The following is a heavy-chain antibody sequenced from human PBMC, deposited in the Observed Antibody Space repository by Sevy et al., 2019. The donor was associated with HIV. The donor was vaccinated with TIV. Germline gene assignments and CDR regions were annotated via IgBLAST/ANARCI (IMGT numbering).Heavy chain of an antibody. V-gene: IGHV3-9*01. CDR1: GFTFDDYA. Sequence: GGSLRLSCAASGFTFDDYAMYWVRQAPGKGLEWVSGITWSRNIIDYADSVKGRFTICRDNAKNSLYLQMNSLRAEDTAAYYCVKGTMVAAMDFYVPLDIWGQGTMVTVSS. CDR3: VKGTMVAAMDFYVPLDI. D-gene: IGHD5-18*01. CDR2: ITWSRNII. J-gene: IGHJ3*02.